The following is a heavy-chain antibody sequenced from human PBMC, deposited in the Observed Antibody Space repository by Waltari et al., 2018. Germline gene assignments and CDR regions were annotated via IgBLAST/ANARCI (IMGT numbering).Heavy chain of an antibody. Sequence: QVQLQESGPGLVKPSETLSLTCTVSGGSISSYYWSWIRQPPGKGLEGIGYIYYSGSTNYNPSLKSRVTISVDTSKNQFSLKLSSVTAADTAVYYCARAIPYCGGDCYLGYYYYYMDVWGKGTTVTISS. CDR2: IYYSGST. CDR3: ARAIPYCGGDCYLGYYYYYMDV. J-gene: IGHJ6*03. CDR1: GGSISSYY. V-gene: IGHV4-59*01. D-gene: IGHD2-21*01.